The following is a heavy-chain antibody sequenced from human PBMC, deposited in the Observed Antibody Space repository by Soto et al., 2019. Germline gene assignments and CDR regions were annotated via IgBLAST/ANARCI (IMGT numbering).Heavy chain of an antibody. CDR2: IIPILGIA. CDR3: ASNGYYDSSGYLP. V-gene: IGHV1-69*02. Sequence: QVQLVQSGAEVKKPGSSVKVSCKASGGTFSSYTISWVRQAPGQGLEWMGRIIPILGIANYAQKFQGRVTITADKATSTAYMELSSLRSEDTAVYYCASNGYYDSSGYLPWGQGTLVPGSS. D-gene: IGHD3-22*01. J-gene: IGHJ5*02. CDR1: GGTFSSYT.